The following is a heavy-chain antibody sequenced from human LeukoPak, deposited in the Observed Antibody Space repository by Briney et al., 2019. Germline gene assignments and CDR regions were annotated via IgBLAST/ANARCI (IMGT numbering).Heavy chain of an antibody. D-gene: IGHD4-23*01. Sequence: PGGFLRLSCAASGYTFSDYWMSWVRQAPGKGLERVANIKPDGRDKYHVDSVKGRFTISRDNAKASLYLLMNSLRAEDTAVYYCARGRFCDSGNCYLDYWGQGTLVTVSS. CDR2: IKPDGRDK. V-gene: IGHV3-7*01. CDR3: ARGRFCDSGNCYLDY. CDR1: GYTFSDYW. J-gene: IGHJ4*02.